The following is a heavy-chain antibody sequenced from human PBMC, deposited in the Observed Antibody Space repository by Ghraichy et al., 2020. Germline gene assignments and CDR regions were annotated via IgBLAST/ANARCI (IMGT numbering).Heavy chain of an antibody. Sequence: GGSLRLSCAASGFTFSNYGMHWVRQPPGKGLEWVALISYDRSNTYYADSVKGRFSISRDNSRNTLDLEMNSLRLEDTAVYYCAKWGASGNWGNKFDYWGQGTLVTVSS. D-gene: IGHD7-27*01. CDR2: ISYDRSNT. V-gene: IGHV3-30*18. J-gene: IGHJ4*02. CDR3: AKWGASGNWGNKFDY. CDR1: GFTFSNYG.